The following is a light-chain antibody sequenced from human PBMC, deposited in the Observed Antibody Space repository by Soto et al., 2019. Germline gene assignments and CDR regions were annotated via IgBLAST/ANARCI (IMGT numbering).Light chain of an antibody. CDR3: QQRNSWPLT. CDR1: QRVDDSH. Sequence: EIVLTQSPGTLSLSPGERATLSCRASQRVDDSHLAWYQLRPGQAPRLLIYGASTRATGIPDRFSGSGSGTDFSLTIRGLKPEDFAVYYCQQRNSWPLTFGGGTTVEIK. CDR2: GAS. J-gene: IGKJ4*01. V-gene: IGKV3D-20*02.